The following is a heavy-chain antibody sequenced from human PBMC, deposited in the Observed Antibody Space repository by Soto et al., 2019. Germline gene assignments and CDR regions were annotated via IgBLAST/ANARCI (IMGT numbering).Heavy chain of an antibody. CDR2: IKQDGSEK. CDR1: GFTFSSYW. J-gene: IGHJ4*02. D-gene: IGHD6-13*01. Sequence: GGSLRLSCAASGFTFSSYWMSWVRQAPGKGLEWVANIKQDGSEKYYVDSVKGRFTISRDNAKNSLYLQMNSLRAEDTAVYYCARGYSSSWYYFDYWGQGTLVTVS. V-gene: IGHV3-7*04. CDR3: ARGYSSSWYYFDY.